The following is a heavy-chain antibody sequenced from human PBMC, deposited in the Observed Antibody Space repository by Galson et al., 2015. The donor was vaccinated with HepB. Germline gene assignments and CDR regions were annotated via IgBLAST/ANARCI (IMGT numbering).Heavy chain of an antibody. Sequence: SLRLSCAASGFTFSDSWLTWVRQAPGKGLEWVGLIKREIDGGTTDYAAPVKGRFTISRDDSKNTLYLQMNSLRVEDTAVYYCARGLGVIWGQGTMVTVSS. CDR2: IKREIDGGTT. CDR1: GFTFSDSW. J-gene: IGHJ3*02. CDR3: ARGLGVI. V-gene: IGHV3-15*01. D-gene: IGHD7-27*01.